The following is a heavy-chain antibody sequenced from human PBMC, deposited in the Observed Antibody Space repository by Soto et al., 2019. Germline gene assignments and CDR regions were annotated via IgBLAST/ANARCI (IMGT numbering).Heavy chain of an antibody. CDR1: GFTFSSYS. D-gene: IGHD3-3*01. CDR2: ISSSSSYI. CDR3: ARDISYYDFWSGYYSGGLDY. J-gene: IGHJ4*02. Sequence: GGSLRLSCAASGFTFSSYSMNWVRQAPGKGLEWVSSISSSSSYIYYADSVKGRFTISRDNAKNSLYLQMNSLRAEDTAVYYCARDISYYDFWSGYYSGGLDYWGQGTLVTVSS. V-gene: IGHV3-21*01.